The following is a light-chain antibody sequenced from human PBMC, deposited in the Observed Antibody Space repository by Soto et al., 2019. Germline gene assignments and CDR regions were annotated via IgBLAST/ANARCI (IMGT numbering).Light chain of an antibody. CDR2: SDN. CDR3: AAWDDSLTGWV. Sequence: QSVLTQPPSASGPPGQRVTMSCSGSTSNIGSNSVIWYQQLPGTAPKLLIYSDNQRPSGIPDRFSGSKSGTAASLAISGLQSEDEAGYYCAAWDDSLTGWVFGGGTKL. V-gene: IGLV1-44*01. J-gene: IGLJ3*02. CDR1: TSNIGSNS.